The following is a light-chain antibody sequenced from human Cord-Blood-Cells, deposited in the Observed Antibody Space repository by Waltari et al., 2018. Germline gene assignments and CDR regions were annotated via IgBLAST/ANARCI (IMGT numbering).Light chain of an antibody. CDR1: SSDVGGSNS. CDR3: SSYTSSSVV. Sequence: QSALTKPASVSGSPGPSITISCTGTSSDVGGSNSVSWYQQHPGKATKLMIYDVSNRPSVVSNRFSGSKSGNTASLTISGLQAEDEADYYCSSYTSSSVVFCGGTKLTVL. J-gene: IGLJ2*01. V-gene: IGLV2-14*01. CDR2: DVS.